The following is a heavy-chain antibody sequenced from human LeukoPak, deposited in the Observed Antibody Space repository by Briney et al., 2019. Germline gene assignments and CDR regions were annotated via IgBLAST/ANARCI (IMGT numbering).Heavy chain of an antibody. D-gene: IGHD5-24*01. Sequence: GGSLRLSCEASGFTFTNYAMHWVRQAPGKGLEWVAFIRYDGSNKYYADSVQGRFTMSRDNSKNKMYLQMNSLRGEDTAVYYCAKDSWGDGYSFDYWGQGTLVTVSS. CDR2: IRYDGSNK. CDR3: AKDSWGDGYSFDY. J-gene: IGHJ4*02. V-gene: IGHV3-30*02. CDR1: GFTFTNYA.